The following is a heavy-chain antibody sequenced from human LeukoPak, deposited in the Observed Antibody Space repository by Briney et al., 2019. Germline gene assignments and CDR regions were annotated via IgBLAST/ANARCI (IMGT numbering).Heavy chain of an antibody. V-gene: IGHV3-23*01. J-gene: IGHJ4*02. CDR3: AKDPSSSGSSQ. Sequence: GGSLRLSCAASGFTFSSYATSWVRQAPGTGLQWVSTISGNGDSTYYADSVKGRFTFSRDNSKSTLFLQMNSLRVEDTAVYFCAKDPSSSGSSQWGQGTLVTVSS. CDR1: GFTFSSYA. CDR2: ISGNGDST. D-gene: IGHD1-26*01.